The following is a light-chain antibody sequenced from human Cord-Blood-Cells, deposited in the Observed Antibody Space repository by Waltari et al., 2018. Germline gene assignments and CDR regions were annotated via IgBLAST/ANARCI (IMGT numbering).Light chain of an antibody. CDR2: DVS. CDR3: SSYTSSSTLV. J-gene: IGLJ3*02. Sequence: QSALTQPASVSGSPGQSITISCTGTSSDVGGYNYVSWYQQHPGKAPKLMMYDVSKRPSGVSNRFSGSKSGNTASLTSSGLQAEDEADYYCSSYTSSSTLVFGGGTKLTVL. CDR1: SSDVGGYNY. V-gene: IGLV2-14*01.